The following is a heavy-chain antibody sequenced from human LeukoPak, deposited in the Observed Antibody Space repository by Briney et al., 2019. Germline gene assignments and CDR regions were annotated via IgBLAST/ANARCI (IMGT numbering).Heavy chain of an antibody. D-gene: IGHD2-15*01. V-gene: IGHV3-23*01. J-gene: IGHJ3*02. CDR2: ISGSGSTT. CDR1: GFTFSSYA. CDR3: ARPRLEYCSGGSCFDAFDI. Sequence: GSLRLSCAASGFTFSSYAMNWVRQAPGKGLEWVSAISGSGSTTYYADSVKGRFTISRDNSKNALFLQMNSLTAEDTAIYSCARPRLEYCSGGSCFDAFDIWGQGTMVTVSS.